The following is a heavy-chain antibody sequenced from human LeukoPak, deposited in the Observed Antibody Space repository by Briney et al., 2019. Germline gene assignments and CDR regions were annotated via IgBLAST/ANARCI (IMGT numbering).Heavy chain of an antibody. Sequence: SETLSLTCTVSGGSISSYYWSWIQQPPGKGLEWIGYIYYSGSTNYNPSLKSRVTISVDTSKNQFSLKLSSVTAADTAVYYCTRGPQNYYDIWGQGTLVTVSS. J-gene: IGHJ4*02. V-gene: IGHV4-59*01. D-gene: IGHD3-22*01. CDR1: GGSISSYY. CDR2: IYYSGST. CDR3: TRGPQNYYDI.